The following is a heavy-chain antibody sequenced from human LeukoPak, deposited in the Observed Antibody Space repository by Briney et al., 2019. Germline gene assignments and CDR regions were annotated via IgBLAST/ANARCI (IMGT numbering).Heavy chain of an antibody. V-gene: IGHV4-59*01. CDR1: GGSISSYY. CDR2: IYYSGST. Sequence: SETLSLTCTVSGGSISSYYWSWIRQPPGKGLEWIGYIYYSGSTNYNPSLKSRVTISVGTSKNQFSLKLSSVSAADTAVYYCARSVGEKTPFDYWGQGTLVTVSS. D-gene: IGHD3-10*01. J-gene: IGHJ4*02. CDR3: ARSVGEKTPFDY.